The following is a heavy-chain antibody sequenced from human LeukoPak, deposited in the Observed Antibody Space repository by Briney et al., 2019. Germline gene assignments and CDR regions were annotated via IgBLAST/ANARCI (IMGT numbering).Heavy chain of an antibody. J-gene: IGHJ5*02. CDR3: ARGRFDGDYVGPNWFDP. CDR2: VNHSGST. V-gene: IGHV4-34*01. D-gene: IGHD4-17*01. Sequence: PSETPSLTCAVYDGSFSGYYWSWIRQPPGKGLEWIGEVNHSGSTNYNPSLKSRVTTSVDTSKNQFSLKLSSVTAADTAVYYCARGRFDGDYVGPNWFDPWGQETLVTVSS. CDR1: DGSFSGYY.